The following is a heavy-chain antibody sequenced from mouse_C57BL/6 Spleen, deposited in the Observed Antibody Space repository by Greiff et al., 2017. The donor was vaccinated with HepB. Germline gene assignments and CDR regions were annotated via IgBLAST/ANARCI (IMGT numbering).Heavy chain of an antibody. CDR3: ARESSGTYYAMDY. D-gene: IGHD4-1*01. CDR1: GYTFTSYT. Sequence: QVQLQQSGAELARPGASVKMSCKASGYTFTSYTMHWVKQRPGQGLEWIGYINPSSGYTKYNQKFKDKATLTADKSSSTAYMQLSSLTSEDSAVYYCARESSGTYYAMDYWGQGTSVTVSS. V-gene: IGHV1-4*01. CDR2: INPSSGYT. J-gene: IGHJ4*01.